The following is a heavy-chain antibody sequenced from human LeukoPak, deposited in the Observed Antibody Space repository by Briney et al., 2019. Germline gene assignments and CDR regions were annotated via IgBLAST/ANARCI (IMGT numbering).Heavy chain of an antibody. CDR2: IYYSGSI. J-gene: IGHJ4*02. Sequence: SETLSLTCSVSGGSISSYYWTGIRKPPGKDRNGLGLIYYSGSINYNPSLKSRVTISIDTSKKQFSLKLSSVTAADTAVYYCARDRATVGATAGIFDYWGQGTLVTVSS. D-gene: IGHD1-26*01. CDR3: ARDRATVGATAGIFDY. V-gene: IGHV4-59*01. CDR1: GGSISSYY.